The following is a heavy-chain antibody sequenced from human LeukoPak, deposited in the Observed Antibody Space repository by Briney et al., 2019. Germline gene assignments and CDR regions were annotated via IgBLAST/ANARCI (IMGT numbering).Heavy chain of an antibody. CDR1: GDSISSGNFY. D-gene: IGHD4-17*01. CDR3: ARDHGHFVQHD. V-gene: IGHV4-39*01. CDR2: IYYNGIT. Sequence: SETLSLTCTVSGDSISSGNFYWGWIRQPPGKELQWIGSIYYNGITHYNPSLESRVTISADTSTNEFSLKLRSVTAADTAMYYCARDHGHFVQHDWGQGTLVTVSS. J-gene: IGHJ4*02.